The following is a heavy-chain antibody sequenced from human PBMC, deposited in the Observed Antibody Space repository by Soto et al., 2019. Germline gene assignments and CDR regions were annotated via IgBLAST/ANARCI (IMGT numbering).Heavy chain of an antibody. V-gene: IGHV3-15*07. CDR3: TTPWTTVTTRRYYGMDV. D-gene: IGHD4-4*01. Sequence: GGSLRLSCAASGFTFSNAWMNWVRQAPGKGLEWVGRIKSKTDGGTTDYAAPVKGRFTISRDDSKNTLYLQMNSLKTEDTAVYYCTTPWTTVTTRRYYGMDVWGQGTTVTVSS. CDR1: GFTFSNAW. J-gene: IGHJ6*02. CDR2: IKSKTDGGTT.